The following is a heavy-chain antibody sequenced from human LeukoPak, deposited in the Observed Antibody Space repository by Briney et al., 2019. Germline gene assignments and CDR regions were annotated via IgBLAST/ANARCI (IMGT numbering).Heavy chain of an antibody. CDR3: AKLLRRYSSGWYFDY. J-gene: IGHJ4*02. CDR2: ISWNSGSI. Sequence: GGSLRLSCAASGFTFDDYAMHWVRQAPGKGLEWVSGISWNSGSIGYADSVKGRFTISRDNAKNSLYLQMNSLRAEDTALYYCAKLLRRYSSGWYFDYWGQGTLVTVSS. CDR1: GFTFDDYA. V-gene: IGHV3-9*01. D-gene: IGHD6-19*01.